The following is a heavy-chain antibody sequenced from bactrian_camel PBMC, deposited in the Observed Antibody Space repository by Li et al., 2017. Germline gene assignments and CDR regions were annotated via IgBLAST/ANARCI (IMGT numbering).Heavy chain of an antibody. J-gene: IGHJ4*01. CDR3: AADLPRAVRYSGSWCPLKAYAY. CDR1: RSTTAFTF. CDR2: IDSDGIA. V-gene: IGHV3S53*01. Sequence: QVQLVESGGGSVQAGGSLRLTCETSRSTTAFTFMGWFRQAPGKEREGVAAIDSDGIASYADSVKGRFTISKDNANNTVNLMMNSLKPEDTAMYYCAADLPRAVRYSGSWCPLKAYAYWGQGTQVTVS. D-gene: IGHD3*01.